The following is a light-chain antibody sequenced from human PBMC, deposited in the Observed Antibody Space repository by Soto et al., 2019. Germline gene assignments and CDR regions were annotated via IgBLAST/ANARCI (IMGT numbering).Light chain of an antibody. CDR2: GAS. CDR3: QQYGISPWT. Sequence: EIVLTQSPGTLSLSPGERATLSCRASQSVSSSYLAWYQQKPGQAPRPLIYGASSRAIGIPDRFSGSGSGKDFTLTISRLEPEDFAVYYCQQYGISPWTFGQGTKVEIK. J-gene: IGKJ1*01. CDR1: QSVSSSY. V-gene: IGKV3-20*01.